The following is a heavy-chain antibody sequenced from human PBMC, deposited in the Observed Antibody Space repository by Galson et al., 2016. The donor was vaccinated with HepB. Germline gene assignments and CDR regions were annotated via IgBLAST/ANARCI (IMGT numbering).Heavy chain of an antibody. CDR2: LDPQDGRM. CDR3: ARLDSGITLDD. Sequence: SVKVSCKASGYTLTSSSINWVRQAPGQGLEWMGGLDPQDGRMIYAQKFQGRLNLAEDTSTDTAYMELSSLISEDTAIYSCARLDSGITLDDWGQGTLVTVSS. V-gene: IGHV1-24*01. D-gene: IGHD1-26*01. CDR1: GYTLTSSS. J-gene: IGHJ4*02.